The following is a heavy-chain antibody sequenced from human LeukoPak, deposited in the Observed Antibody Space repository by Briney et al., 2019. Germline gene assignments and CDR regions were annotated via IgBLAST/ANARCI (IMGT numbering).Heavy chain of an antibody. V-gene: IGHV4-39*01. CDR2: IYYSGST. CDR3: ARPDGGLDAFDI. D-gene: IGHD3-10*01. CDR1: GGSISSSSYY. Sequence: SETLSLTCTVSGGSISSSSYYWGWIRQPPGKGLEWIGSIYYSGSTYYNPSLKSRVTISVDTSKNQFSLKLSSVTAADTAVYYCARPDGGLDAFDIWGQGTMVTVSS. J-gene: IGHJ3*02.